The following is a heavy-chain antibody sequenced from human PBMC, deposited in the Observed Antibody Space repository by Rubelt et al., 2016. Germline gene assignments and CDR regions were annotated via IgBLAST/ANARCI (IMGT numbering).Heavy chain of an antibody. Sequence: QLQLQESGPGLVKPSETLSLTCPVSGGSISSSSYYSGWLRQPPGKGLEWIGSIYYSGSTYYNPSLKSRVPISVDTSKKQFSLRLSSVTAADTAVYYCARAVSYYDSSGYGYYYYMDVWGKGTTVTVSS. J-gene: IGHJ6*03. CDR3: ARAVSYYDSSGYGYYYYMDV. V-gene: IGHV4-39*07. CDR1: GGSISSSSYY. CDR2: IYYSGST. D-gene: IGHD3-22*01.